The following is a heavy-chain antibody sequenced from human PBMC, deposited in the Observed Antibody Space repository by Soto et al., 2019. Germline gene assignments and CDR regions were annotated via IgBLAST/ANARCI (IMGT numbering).Heavy chain of an antibody. V-gene: IGHV1-8*01. J-gene: IGHJ5*02. D-gene: IGHD4-17*01. CDR1: GYTFTNYD. CDR3: ISLDYVDHWLDP. Sequence: ASVKVSCKTSGYTFTNYDINWVRQAPGQGLEWMGWVSPDHGNAGYAPQFQGRITMTSDTSTSTVYMELNNLSSDDTAVYYCISLDYVDHWLDPWGQGTLVTVSS. CDR2: VSPDHGNA.